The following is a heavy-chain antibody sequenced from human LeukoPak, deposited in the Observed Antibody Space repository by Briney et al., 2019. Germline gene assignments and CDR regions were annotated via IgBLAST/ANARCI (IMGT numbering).Heavy chain of an antibody. Sequence: SETLSLICAVYGGSFSGYYWSWIRQPPGKGLEWIGEINHSGSTNYNPSLKSRVTISVDTSKNQFSLKLSTVTAADTAVYYCARRGYYDSSGYYYTGYYFDYWGQGTLVTVSS. J-gene: IGHJ4*02. V-gene: IGHV4-34*01. CDR1: GGSFSGYY. CDR3: ARRGYYDSSGYYYTGYYFDY. CDR2: INHSGST. D-gene: IGHD3-22*01.